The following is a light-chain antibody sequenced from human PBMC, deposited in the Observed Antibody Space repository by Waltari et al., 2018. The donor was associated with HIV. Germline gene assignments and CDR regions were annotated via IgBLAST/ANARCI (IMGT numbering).Light chain of an antibody. J-gene: IGLJ1*01. CDR1: DIGSKN. V-gene: IGLV3-9*01. CDR2: REN. Sequence: SYELSQPPSVSVALGQTARITCGGDDIGSKNVHWYRQKPGQAPVLVIYRENNRPPGIPDLVSGSNSRDTATLTIGRAQAWDEADYYCQVWDGTTAYYVFATGTKVTVL. CDR3: QVWDGTTAYYV.